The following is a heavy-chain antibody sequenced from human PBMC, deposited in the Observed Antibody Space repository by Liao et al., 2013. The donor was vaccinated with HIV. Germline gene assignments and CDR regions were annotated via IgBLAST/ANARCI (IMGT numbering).Heavy chain of an antibody. Sequence: QVQLQQWGAGLLKPSETLSLTCAVYGGSFSGYYWSWIRQPPGKGLEWIGEINHSGSTNYSPSVKSRVTISVDTSKNQFSLRLSSVTAADTAVYYCARVQWEPAPNWYSDLWGRGTLVIVSS. V-gene: IGHV4-34*01. J-gene: IGHJ2*01. CDR3: ARVQWEPAPNWYSDL. CDR2: INHSGST. CDR1: GGSFSGYY. D-gene: IGHD1-26*01.